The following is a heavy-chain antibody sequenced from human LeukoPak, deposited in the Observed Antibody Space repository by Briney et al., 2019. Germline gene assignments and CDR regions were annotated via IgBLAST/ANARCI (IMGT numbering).Heavy chain of an antibody. J-gene: IGHJ6*03. CDR3: ARSGGNPRSGYYYMDV. D-gene: IGHD4-23*01. CDR1: GFTFSSYG. Sequence: PGGSLRLSCAASGFTFSSYGMHWVRQAPGEGLKWVACIRYDGSNKYYADSVKGRFTISRDNSKTTLYLQMNSLRAEDTAVYYCARSGGNPRSGYYYMDVWGKGTTVTISS. CDR2: IRYDGSNK. V-gene: IGHV3-30*02.